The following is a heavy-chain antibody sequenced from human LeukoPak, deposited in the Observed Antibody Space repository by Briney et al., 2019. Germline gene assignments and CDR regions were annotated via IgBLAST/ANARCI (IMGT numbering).Heavy chain of an antibody. CDR2: ISSSSSTI. CDR1: GFTFSSYS. J-gene: IGHJ5*02. Sequence: GGSLRLSCAASGFTFSSYSMNWVRQAPGKGLEWVSYISSSSSTIYYADSVKGRFTISRDNAKNSLYLQMNSLRAEDTAVYYCAHPTEYSSSWYGNWFDPWGQGTLVTVSS. CDR3: AHPTEYSSSWYGNWFDP. D-gene: IGHD6-13*01. V-gene: IGHV3-48*01.